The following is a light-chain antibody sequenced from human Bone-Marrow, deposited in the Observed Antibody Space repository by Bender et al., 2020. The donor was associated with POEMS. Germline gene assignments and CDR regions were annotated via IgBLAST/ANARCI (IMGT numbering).Light chain of an antibody. CDR3: SSYTSSSLVI. J-gene: IGLJ2*01. CDR1: SSDVGSYDY. CDR2: DVT. Sequence: QSALTQPASVSGSPGQSITISCTGTSSDVGSYDYVSWYVQHPGKAPKLIIYDVTYRPSGVSDRFSGSKSANTASLTISGLQAEDEADYYCSSYTSSSLVIFGGGTKLTVL. V-gene: IGLV2-14*03.